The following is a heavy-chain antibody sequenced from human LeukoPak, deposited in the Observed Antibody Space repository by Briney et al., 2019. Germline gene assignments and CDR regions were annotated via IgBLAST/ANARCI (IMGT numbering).Heavy chain of an antibody. D-gene: IGHD3-16*01. CDR3: ARDFTGGEYFDS. V-gene: IGHV3-21*06. J-gene: IGHJ4*02. Sequence: GGSLRLSCAASGFTLSSFKMTWVRQAPGKGLEWVASISPSSTYIYYGDSLKGRVTVSRDNAKSLLFLHMSSLRPDDTAVYYCARDFTGGEYFDSWGQGALVSVSS. CDR2: ISPSSTYI. CDR1: GFTLSSFK.